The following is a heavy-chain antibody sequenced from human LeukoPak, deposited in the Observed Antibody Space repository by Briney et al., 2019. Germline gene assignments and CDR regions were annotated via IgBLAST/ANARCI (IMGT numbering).Heavy chain of an antibody. CDR3: ARDNAAQNYERSGYYADY. V-gene: IGHV3-11*01. CDR1: GFTFSDYY. J-gene: IGHJ4*02. D-gene: IGHD3-22*01. Sequence: KSGGSLTLSCAASGFTFSDYYMSWIRQAPGKGREWVSYISSSGSNIYYADSVKGRFTISRDNAKNSLYLKMNSLRAEDTAVYYCARDNAAQNYERSGYYADYWGQGTLVTVSS. CDR2: ISSSGSNI.